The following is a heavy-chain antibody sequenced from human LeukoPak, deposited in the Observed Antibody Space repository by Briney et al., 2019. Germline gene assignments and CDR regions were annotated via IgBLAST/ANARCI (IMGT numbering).Heavy chain of an antibody. J-gene: IGHJ5*02. V-gene: IGHV4-59*01. CDR3: ARGGPTGTIVNLEGWFDP. D-gene: IGHD1-7*01. CDR1: GGSISSYY. CDR2: IYYSGST. Sequence: PSETLSLTCTVSGGSISSYYWSWIRQPPGKGLEWIGYIYYSGSTNYNPSLKSRVTISVDTSKNQFSLKLSSVTAADTAVYYCARGGPTGTIVNLEGWFDPWGQGTLVTVSS.